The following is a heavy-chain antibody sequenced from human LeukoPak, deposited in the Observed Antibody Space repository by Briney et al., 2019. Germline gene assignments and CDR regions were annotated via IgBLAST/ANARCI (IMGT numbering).Heavy chain of an antibody. CDR2: ISSIGGTT. Sequence: GGSLRLSCAASGFTFSNYAMHWVRQAPGKGLEYVSAISSIGGTTYYANSVKGRFTISRDNSKNTLYLQMGSLRAEDMAVYYCAKASRGSGSYYESFDYWGQGTLVTVSS. J-gene: IGHJ4*02. CDR1: GFTFSNYA. V-gene: IGHV3-64*01. CDR3: AKASRGSGSYYESFDY. D-gene: IGHD1-26*01.